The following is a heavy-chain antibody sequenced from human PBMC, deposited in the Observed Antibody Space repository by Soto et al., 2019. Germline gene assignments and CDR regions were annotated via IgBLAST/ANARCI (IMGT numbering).Heavy chain of an antibody. Sequence: GSVKVSCKASGYTFTSYGISWVRQAPGQGLEWMGWISAYNGNTNYAQKLQGRVTMTTDTSTSTAYMELRSLRSDDTAVYYCARDILRYFDWLPPLDYWGQGALVTVSS. J-gene: IGHJ4*02. D-gene: IGHD3-9*01. CDR2: ISAYNGNT. V-gene: IGHV1-18*01. CDR3: ARDILRYFDWLPPLDY. CDR1: GYTFTSYG.